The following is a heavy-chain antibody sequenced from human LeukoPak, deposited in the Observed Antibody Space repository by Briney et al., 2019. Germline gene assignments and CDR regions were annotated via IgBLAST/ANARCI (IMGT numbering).Heavy chain of an antibody. CDR3: ARQVSGYGSGSFYFDY. CDR1: GVAIRNSW. J-gene: IGHJ4*02. D-gene: IGHD3-10*01. CDR2: ISTSSSHI. V-gene: IGHV3-21*01. Sequence: GGSLRLACVASGVAIRNSWMSWVRQAPGKGLEWVSFISTSSSHIYYADSVKGRFTISRDNARNSVSLQMNSLRAEDTAVYYCARQVSGYGSGSFYFDYWGQGMLVTVSS.